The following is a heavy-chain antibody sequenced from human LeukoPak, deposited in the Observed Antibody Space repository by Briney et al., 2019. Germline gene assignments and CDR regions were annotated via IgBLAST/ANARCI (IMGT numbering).Heavy chain of an antibody. J-gene: IGHJ4*02. V-gene: IGHV3-43*01. CDR2: INWDGYTT. CDR3: AKTRSGYSYGYDLDY. Sequence: GGSLRLSCDASGFTFEDYTMHWVRQAPGKGLECVSLINWDGYTTYYADSVQGRFTISRDHSKNSLYFQMNSLPTEDTALSYCAKTRSGYSYGYDLDYWGQGTLVIVSS. CDR1: GFTFEDYT. D-gene: IGHD5-18*01.